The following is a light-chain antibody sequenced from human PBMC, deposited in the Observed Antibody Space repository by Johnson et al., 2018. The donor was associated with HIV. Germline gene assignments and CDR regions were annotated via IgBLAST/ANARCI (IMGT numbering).Light chain of an antibody. CDR3: GTWDSSLSAFYV. Sequence: QPVLTQPPSVSAAPGQKVTISCSGSSSNIGNNYVSWYQQLPGTAPKLLIYDNNTRPSGIPDRFSGSKSGTSATLGIAGPPTGDEADYFCGTWDSSLSAFYVFGTGTKVTVL. V-gene: IGLV1-51*01. J-gene: IGLJ1*01. CDR2: DNN. CDR1: SSNIGNNY.